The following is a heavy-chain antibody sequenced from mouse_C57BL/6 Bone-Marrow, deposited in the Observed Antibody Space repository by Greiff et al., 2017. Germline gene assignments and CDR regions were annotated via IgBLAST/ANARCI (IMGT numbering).Heavy chain of an antibody. Sequence: QVQLQQPGAELVKPGASVTLSCKASGYPFTSYWMHWVKQRPGQGLEWIGMIHPNSGSTNYNEKFTNKATLTVDKSSRTAYMQLSSLTSEDSAVYYCARSPYFLDVWGTGTTVTVSS. CDR1: GYPFTSYW. D-gene: IGHD6-5*01. J-gene: IGHJ1*03. V-gene: IGHV1-64*01. CDR2: IHPNSGST. CDR3: ARSPYFLDV.